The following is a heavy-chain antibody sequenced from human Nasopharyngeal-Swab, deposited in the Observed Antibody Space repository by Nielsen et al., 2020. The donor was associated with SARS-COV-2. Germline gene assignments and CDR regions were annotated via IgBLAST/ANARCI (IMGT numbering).Heavy chain of an antibody. CDR1: GFTFGDYA. J-gene: IGHJ4*02. Sequence: GESLKISCPASGFTFGDYAMSWVRQAPGKGLEWVGFIRSKAYGGTTEYAASVKGRFTISRDDSKSIAYLQMNSLKTEDTAVYYCTRAREYYYDSSGPMGTDYWGQGTLVTVSS. CDR2: IRSKAYGGTT. CDR3: TRAREYYYDSSGPMGTDY. V-gene: IGHV3-49*04. D-gene: IGHD3-22*01.